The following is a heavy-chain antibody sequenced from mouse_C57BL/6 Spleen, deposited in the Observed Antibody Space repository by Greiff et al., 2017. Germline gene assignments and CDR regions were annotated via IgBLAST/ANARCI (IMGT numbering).Heavy chain of an antibody. CDR1: GFTFSDYG. CDR2: ISSGSSTI. V-gene: IGHV5-17*01. Sequence: EVHLVESGGGLVKPGGSLKLSCAASGFTFSDYGMHWVRQAPEKGLEWVAYISSGSSTIYYADTVKGRFTISRDNAKNTLFMQMTSLRSEDTAMYYCARHYDEFFYFDYWGQGTTLTVSS. J-gene: IGHJ2*01. D-gene: IGHD1-1*01. CDR3: ARHYDEFFYFDY.